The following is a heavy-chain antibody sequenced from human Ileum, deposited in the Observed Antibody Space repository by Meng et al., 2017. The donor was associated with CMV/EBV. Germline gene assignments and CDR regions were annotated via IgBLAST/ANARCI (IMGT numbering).Heavy chain of an antibody. CDR1: GFTFGNAW. J-gene: IGHJ6*02. V-gene: IGHV3-15*01. CDR2: IQNKADGGTI. D-gene: IGHD3-3*01. CDR3: ARESTYDVWSGPGVYYYYGVDV. Sequence: GGSLRLSCAASGFTFGNAWMTWVRQAPGKGLEWIGHIQNKADGGTIDYAAHVKGRFSISRDDSKKTLYLQMNSLKNEDTAVYYCARESTYDVWSGPGVYYYYGVDVWDQGAMVPSP.